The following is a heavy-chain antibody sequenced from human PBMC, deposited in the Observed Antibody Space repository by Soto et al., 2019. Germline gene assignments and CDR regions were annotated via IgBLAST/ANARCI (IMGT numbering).Heavy chain of an antibody. D-gene: IGHD3-10*01. CDR1: GFTFSSYS. Sequence: GGSLRLSCAASGFTFSSYSMNWVRQAPGKGLEWVSSISSSSSYIYYADSVKGRFTISRDNAKNSLYLQMNSLRAEDTAVYYCARDGSISAGSYYNFDEAFDNWGQGTMVTVSS. CDR3: ARDGSISAGSYYNFDEAFDN. J-gene: IGHJ3*02. V-gene: IGHV3-21*01. CDR2: ISSSSSYI.